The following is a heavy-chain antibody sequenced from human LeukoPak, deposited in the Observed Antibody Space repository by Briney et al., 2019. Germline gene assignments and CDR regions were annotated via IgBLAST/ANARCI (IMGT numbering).Heavy chain of an antibody. J-gene: IGHJ4*02. CDR2: ISTSSSYI. CDR3: ARVSGVAASTFDY. D-gene: IGHD2-15*01. Sequence: GGSLRLSCAASGFTLSTYNMKWVRQAPRKGLEWVSSISTSSSYIYYADSVKGRFTISRDNAKNSLYLQMNSLRAEDTAVYYCARVSGVAASTFDYWGQGTLVTVSS. CDR1: GFTLSTYN. V-gene: IGHV3-21*01.